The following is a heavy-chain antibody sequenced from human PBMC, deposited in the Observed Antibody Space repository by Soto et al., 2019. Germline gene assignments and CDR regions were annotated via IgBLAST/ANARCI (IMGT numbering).Heavy chain of an antibody. CDR1: GFTFSSYA. CDR2: ISGGDGSP. J-gene: IGHJ4*02. D-gene: IGHD3-16*01. V-gene: IGHV3-23*01. Sequence: LRLSCVASGFTFSSYAMTWVRQAPGKGLEWVSAISGGDGSPSYADSVKGRFTISRDNSKNTLYLHMNSLRADDTAAYYCAKWHTYNYDSLAFSGFDCWGQRTKVTVSS. CDR3: AKWHTYNYDSLAFSGFDC.